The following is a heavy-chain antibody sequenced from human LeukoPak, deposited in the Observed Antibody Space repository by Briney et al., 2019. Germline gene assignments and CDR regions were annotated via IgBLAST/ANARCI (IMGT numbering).Heavy chain of an antibody. CDR1: GGSISSYY. CDR2: IYTSGST. Sequence: SETLSLTCTVSGGSISSYYWSWIRQPAGKGLEWIGYIYTSGSTNYNPSHKSRVTISVDTSKNQFSLKLSSVTAADTAVYYCARRALRGCSSTSCYNILDPWGQGTLVTVSS. V-gene: IGHV4-4*09. CDR3: ARRALRGCSSTSCYNILDP. D-gene: IGHD2-2*02. J-gene: IGHJ5*02.